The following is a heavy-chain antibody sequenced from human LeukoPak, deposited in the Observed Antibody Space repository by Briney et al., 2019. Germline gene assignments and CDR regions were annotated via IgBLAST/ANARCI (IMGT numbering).Heavy chain of an antibody. V-gene: IGHV3-74*01. D-gene: IGHD3-3*01. CDR2: INRDGSST. Sequence: AGGTLRLSCAASGFTLSGYWMHWVRHAPGKGLVWVSRINRDGSSTSYADSVKGRFTISRDNPKNTLYLQMNSLRAEDTAVYYCARDLYFDLWSGYRDAFDMWGQGTMVTVSS. CDR3: ARDLYFDLWSGYRDAFDM. CDR1: GFTLSGYW. J-gene: IGHJ3*02.